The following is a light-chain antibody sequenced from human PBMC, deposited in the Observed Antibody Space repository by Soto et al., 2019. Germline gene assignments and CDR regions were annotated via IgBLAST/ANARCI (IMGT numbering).Light chain of an antibody. J-gene: IGKJ1*01. V-gene: IGKV1-5*03. CDR3: QQFQAFST. Sequence: DIQMTQSPSTLSGSVGDRVTITCRASQTISSWLAWYQQKPGKAPKLLIYKASTLKSGVPSRFSGSGSGTEFTLTISSLQPDDFATYYCQQFQAFSTFGPGTKVDIK. CDR2: KAS. CDR1: QTISSW.